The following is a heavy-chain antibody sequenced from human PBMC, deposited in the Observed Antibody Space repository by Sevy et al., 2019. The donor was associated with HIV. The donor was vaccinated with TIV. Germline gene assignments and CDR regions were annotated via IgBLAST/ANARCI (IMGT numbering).Heavy chain of an antibody. CDR2: IIPIFGTA. CDR3: ARDATSSSSSVWFDP. Sequence: ASVKVSCKASGGTFSSYAISWVRQAPGQGLEWMGGIIPIFGTANYAQKFQGRVTITADESTSTAYMELSSLRSEYTAVYYCARDATSSSSSVWFDPWGQGTLVTVSS. D-gene: IGHD6-6*01. CDR1: GGTFSSYA. J-gene: IGHJ5*02. V-gene: IGHV1-69*13.